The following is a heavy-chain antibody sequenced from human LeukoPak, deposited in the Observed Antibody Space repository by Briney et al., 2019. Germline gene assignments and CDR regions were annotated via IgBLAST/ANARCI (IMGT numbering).Heavy chain of an antibody. Sequence: ASLKVSCKASGGTFSSYAISWVRQAPGQGLEWMGWINPNSGGTNYAQKFQGRVTMTRDTSISTAYMELSRLRSDDTAVYYCARVRNLTADGDYVGRHAFDVWGQGTMVAVSS. J-gene: IGHJ3*01. CDR2: INPNSGGT. CDR1: GGTFSSYA. CDR3: ARVRNLTADGDYVGRHAFDV. V-gene: IGHV1-2*02. D-gene: IGHD4-17*01.